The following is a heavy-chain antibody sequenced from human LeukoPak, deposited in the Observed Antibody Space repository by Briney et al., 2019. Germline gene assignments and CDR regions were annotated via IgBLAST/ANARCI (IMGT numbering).Heavy chain of an antibody. V-gene: IGHV1-2*02. CDR2: INPNSGGT. J-gene: IGHJ6*03. CDR3: ARRGYYYGSGSYPRYYYYYMDV. Sequence: ASVKVSCKASGYTFTGYYMHWVRQAPGQGLEWMGWINPNSGGTNYAQKFQGRVTMTRDTSISTAYMELGRLRSDDTAVYYCARRGYYYGSGSYPRYYYYYMDVWGKGTTVTISS. CDR1: GYTFTGYY. D-gene: IGHD3-10*01.